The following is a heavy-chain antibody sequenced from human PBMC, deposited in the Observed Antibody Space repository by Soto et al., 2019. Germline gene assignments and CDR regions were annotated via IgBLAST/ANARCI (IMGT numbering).Heavy chain of an antibody. J-gene: IGHJ4*02. CDR2: ISAYNGNT. Sequence: ASVKVSCKASVFSVDTTYCIHWVRRAPGQGLEWMGWISAYNGNTNYAQKLQGRVTMTTDTSTSTAYMELRSPRSDDTAVYYCARDRVGAARLDYWGQGTLVNVSS. D-gene: IGHD6-6*01. CDR1: VFSVDTTYC. V-gene: IGHV1-18*04. CDR3: ARDRVGAARLDY.